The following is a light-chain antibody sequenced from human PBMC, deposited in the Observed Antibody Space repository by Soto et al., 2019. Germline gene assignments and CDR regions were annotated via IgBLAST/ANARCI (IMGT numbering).Light chain of an antibody. J-gene: IGLJ1*01. CDR1: SSDVGGYNY. CDR3: SSYTSSSTRV. Sequence: QSALTKPACVSGSPGQSIAISCTGSSSDVGGYNYVSWYQQHPGKAPKLIIYEVYNRPSGVSVRFTGSKSGKTASLTISGLQAEDEADYSCSSYTSSSTRVFGTGTKVTVL. CDR2: EVY. V-gene: IGLV2-14*03.